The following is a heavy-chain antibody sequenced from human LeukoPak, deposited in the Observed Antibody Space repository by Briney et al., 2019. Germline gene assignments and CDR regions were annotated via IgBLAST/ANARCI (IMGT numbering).Heavy chain of an antibody. V-gene: IGHV4-34*01. CDR1: GGSFSGYY. CDR2: VNHSGTA. J-gene: IGHJ4*02. Sequence: SETLSLTCAVHGGSFSGYYWSWIRQPPGQGLEWIGEVNHSGTARYNPSLESRVTISVDTSKSQSSLNVYFVTAADTAVYYCARLYYDSSGYYQICYFDYWGQGTLVTVSS. D-gene: IGHD3-22*01. CDR3: ARLYYDSSGYYQICYFDY.